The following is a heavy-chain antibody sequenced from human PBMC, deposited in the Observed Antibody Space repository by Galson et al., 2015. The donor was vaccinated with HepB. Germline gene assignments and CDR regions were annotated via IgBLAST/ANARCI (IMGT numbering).Heavy chain of an antibody. Sequence: SLRLSCAASGFTFSSYGMHWVRQAPGKGLEWVAVIWYDGSNKYYADSVKGRFTISRDNSKNTLYLQMNSLRAEETAVYYCARGPYGDYDPFDYWGQGTLVTVSS. CDR1: GFTFSSYG. V-gene: IGHV3-33*08. CDR2: IWYDGSNK. D-gene: IGHD4-17*01. CDR3: ARGPYGDYDPFDY. J-gene: IGHJ4*02.